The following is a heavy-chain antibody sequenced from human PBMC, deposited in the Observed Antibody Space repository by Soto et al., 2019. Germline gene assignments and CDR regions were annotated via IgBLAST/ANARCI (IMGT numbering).Heavy chain of an antibody. Sequence: QVQLVQSGAEVKKPGASVKFSCKASGYSFSDYSINWVRQAPGQGLEWMGWMNPKSGHTAHAQKIQGRVTLTRDTSINTVYMELSSLTSGDTAVYFCARRMPDGKFDSWGQGTQVTVSS. CDR2: MNPKSGHT. V-gene: IGHV1-8*01. J-gene: IGHJ4*02. CDR1: GYSFSDYS. CDR3: ARRMPDGKFDS. D-gene: IGHD1-1*01.